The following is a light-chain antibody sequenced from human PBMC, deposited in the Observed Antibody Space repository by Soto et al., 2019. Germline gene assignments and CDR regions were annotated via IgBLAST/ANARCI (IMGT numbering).Light chain of an antibody. J-gene: IGKJ3*01. CDR1: QGISNF. Sequence: DIQLTRSPSSLSASVGDRVTITCRASQGISNFLAWYQQKPGKAPKLLIYAASTLQSGVPSRFSGSRSGTEFTLTISSLQPEDFATYYCQQLNSRTFGPGTKVEIK. CDR2: AAS. V-gene: IGKV1-9*01. CDR3: QQLNSRT.